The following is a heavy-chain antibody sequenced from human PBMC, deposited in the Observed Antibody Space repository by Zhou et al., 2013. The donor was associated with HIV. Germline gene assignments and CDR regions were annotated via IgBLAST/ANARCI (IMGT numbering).Heavy chain of an antibody. CDR2: ISVYNGNT. CDR1: GYTFTNYH. J-gene: IGHJ3*02. V-gene: IGHV1-18*01. CDR3: VRGDKMVGDAFDI. D-gene: IGHD2-8*01. Sequence: QVQLVQSAAEVKKPGASVKVSCKASGYTFTNYHINWVRQAPGQGLEWMGWISVYNGNTNYAQKFQGRVIMTTETSTSTAYMELRSLRSDDTAVYYCVRGDKMVGDAFDIWGQGTMVTVSS.